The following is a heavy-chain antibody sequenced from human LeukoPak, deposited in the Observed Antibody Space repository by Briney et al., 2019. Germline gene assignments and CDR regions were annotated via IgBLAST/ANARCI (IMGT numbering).Heavy chain of an antibody. CDR1: GFTYSDYW. CDR2: IKQDGSEK. D-gene: IGHD6-13*01. J-gene: IGHJ4*02. V-gene: IGHV3-7*01. CDR3: ARDSAGNDY. Sequence: GGSLRLSCVVSGFTYSDYWMGWVRQAPGKGLEWVANIKQDGSEKYYVDSVKGRFTISRDNAKNSLYLQMNSLRAEDTAMYYCARDSAGNDYWGQGTLVTVSS.